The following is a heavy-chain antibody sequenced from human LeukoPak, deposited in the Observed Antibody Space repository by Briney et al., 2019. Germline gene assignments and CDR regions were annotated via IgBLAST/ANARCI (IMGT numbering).Heavy chain of an antibody. Sequence: PSETLSLTCTVSGGSISSSSYYWGWIRQPPGKGLEWIGSIYYSGSTYYNPSLKSRVIISVDTSKNQFSLKLSSVTAADTAVYYCAREEFYYWGQGSLVTVSS. J-gene: IGHJ4*02. CDR1: GGSISSSSYY. CDR3: AREEFYY. V-gene: IGHV4-39*07. CDR2: IYYSGST.